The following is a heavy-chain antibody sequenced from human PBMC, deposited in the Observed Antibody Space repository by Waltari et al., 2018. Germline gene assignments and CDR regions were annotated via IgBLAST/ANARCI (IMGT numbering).Heavy chain of an antibody. Sequence: QVQLVQSGAAVKKPGSSVKVSCKASGGTFSRYAISWVRQAPGQGLEWMGGIIPIFGTANYAQKFQGRVTITADESTSTAYMELSSLRSEDTAVYYCARVTAGTTLYYYYYGMDVWGQGTTVTVSS. CDR3: ARVTAGTTLYYYYYGMDV. J-gene: IGHJ6*02. V-gene: IGHV1-69*01. CDR2: IIPIFGTA. D-gene: IGHD1-7*01. CDR1: GGTFSRYA.